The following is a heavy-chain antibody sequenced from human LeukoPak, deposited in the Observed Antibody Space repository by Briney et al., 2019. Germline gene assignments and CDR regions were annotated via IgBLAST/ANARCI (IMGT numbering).Heavy chain of an antibody. D-gene: IGHD3-22*01. Sequence: SETLSLTCAVYGGSVSGYYWSWIRQPPGKGLEWIWEINHSGSTNYNPSLKSRVTISVDTSKNQFSLKLSSVTAADTAVYYCARGQRDSSGYYLHYYYYYMDVWGKGTTVTVSS. CDR3: ARGQRDSSGYYLHYYYYYMDV. V-gene: IGHV4-34*01. J-gene: IGHJ6*03. CDR1: GGSVSGYY. CDR2: INHSGST.